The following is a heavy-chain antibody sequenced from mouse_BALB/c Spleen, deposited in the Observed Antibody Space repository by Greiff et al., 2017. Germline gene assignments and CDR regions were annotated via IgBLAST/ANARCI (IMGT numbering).Heavy chain of an antibody. D-gene: IGHD2-1*01. CDR1: GFNIKDTY. CDR2: IDPANGNT. V-gene: IGHV14-3*02. J-gene: IGHJ2*01. CDR3: ARGYGNYGNYFDY. Sequence: VQLQQSGAELVKPGASVKLSCTASGFNIKDTYMHWVKQRPEQGLEWIGRIDPANGNTKYDPKFQGKATITADTSSNTAYLQLSSLTSEDTAVYYCARGYGNYGNYFDYWGQGTTLTVSS.